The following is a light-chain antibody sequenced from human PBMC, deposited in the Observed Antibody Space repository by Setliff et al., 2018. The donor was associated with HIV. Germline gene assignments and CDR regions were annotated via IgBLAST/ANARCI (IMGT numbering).Light chain of an antibody. V-gene: IGLV7-43*01. CDR3: LLYYGGAQPYWV. J-gene: IGLJ3*02. CDR1: TGAVTSAYY. Sequence: QAVVTQEPSLTVSPGGTVTLTCASSTGAVTSAYYPNWFQQKPGQAPRLVIYSPNNKESWTPARFSGSLLGGKAALTLSGVQPEDEAEYYCLLYYGGAQPYWVFGGGTKVTVL. CDR2: SPN.